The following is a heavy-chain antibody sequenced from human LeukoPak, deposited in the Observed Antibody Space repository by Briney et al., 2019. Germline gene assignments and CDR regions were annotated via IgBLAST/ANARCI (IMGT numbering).Heavy chain of an antibody. CDR3: ARHQVTYRSTWYRYLDL. V-gene: IGHV3-48*01. Sequence: GGSLRLSCVASGFTFSDYNMNWVRQSPGKGLEWVSYINSGSSTIYYADSVKGRFTISRDNGKDSMYLQMNTLRAEDTAVYYCARHQVTYRSTWYRYLDLWGRGTLVTVSS. CDR1: GFTFSDYN. D-gene: IGHD6-13*01. J-gene: IGHJ2*01. CDR2: INSGSSTI.